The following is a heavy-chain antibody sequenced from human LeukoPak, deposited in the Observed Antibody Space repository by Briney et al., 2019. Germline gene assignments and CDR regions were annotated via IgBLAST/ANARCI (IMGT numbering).Heavy chain of an antibody. V-gene: IGHV3-23*01. CDR3: AKDSQSSSSHNWFDP. Sequence: GGSLRLSCAASGFTFRNYAMSWVRQAPGTGLEWVSDISGSGSSRNYADSVKGRFTISRDNSKNTLYLQMNSLRAEDTAVYYCAKDSQSSSSHNWFDPWGQGTLVTVSS. D-gene: IGHD6-6*01. CDR1: GFTFRNYA. CDR2: ISGSGSSR. J-gene: IGHJ5*02.